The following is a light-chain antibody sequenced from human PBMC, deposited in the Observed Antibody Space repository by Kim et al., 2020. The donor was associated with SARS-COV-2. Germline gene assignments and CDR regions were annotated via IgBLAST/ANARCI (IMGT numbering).Light chain of an antibody. Sequence: PGERATLSCRDSQSVSSSYLAWYQQKPGQAPSLLIYGASSRATGIPDRFSGSGSGTDFTLTISRLEPEDFALYYCQQYGSSLSLTFGGGTKVDIK. J-gene: IGKJ4*01. CDR3: QQYGSSLSLT. V-gene: IGKV3-20*01. CDR2: GAS. CDR1: QSVSSSY.